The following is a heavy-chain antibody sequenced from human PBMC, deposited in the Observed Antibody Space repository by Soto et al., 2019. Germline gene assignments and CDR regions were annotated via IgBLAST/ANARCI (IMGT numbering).Heavy chain of an antibody. Sequence: GGSLRLSCTASGFTFGDYAMSWVRQAPGKGLEWVSVIYSGGSTYYADSVKGRFTISRDNSKNTLYLQMNSLRAEDTAVYYCARDDIGQGVSSGWGGMDVWGQGTTVTVSS. CDR1: GFTFGDYA. J-gene: IGHJ6*02. V-gene: IGHV3-53*01. D-gene: IGHD3-22*01. CDR3: ARDDIGQGVSSGWGGMDV. CDR2: IYSGGST.